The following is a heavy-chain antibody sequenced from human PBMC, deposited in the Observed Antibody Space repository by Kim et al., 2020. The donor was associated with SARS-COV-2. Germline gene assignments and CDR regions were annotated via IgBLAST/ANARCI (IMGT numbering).Heavy chain of an antibody. V-gene: IGHV3-21*01. D-gene: IGHD3-3*01. Sequence: ATSVKGRFTISGDNAKKSRYLKMNSLRAEDTAVYYCASYDFWSGYFFDYWGQGTLVTVSS. J-gene: IGHJ4*02. CDR3: ASYDFWSGYFFDY.